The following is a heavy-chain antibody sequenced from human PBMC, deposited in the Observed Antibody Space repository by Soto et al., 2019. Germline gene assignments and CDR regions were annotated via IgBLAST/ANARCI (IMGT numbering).Heavy chain of an antibody. D-gene: IGHD2-15*01. Sequence: GGSLRLSCAASGFTFSSYAMSWVRQAPGKGLEWVSAISGSGGSTYYTDSVKGRFTISRDNSKNTLYLQMNSLRAEDTAVYYCAKAAVVVAVYYYYGMDVWGQGTTVTVSS. CDR2: ISGSGGST. CDR3: AKAAVVVAVYYYYGMDV. CDR1: GFTFSSYA. J-gene: IGHJ6*02. V-gene: IGHV3-23*01.